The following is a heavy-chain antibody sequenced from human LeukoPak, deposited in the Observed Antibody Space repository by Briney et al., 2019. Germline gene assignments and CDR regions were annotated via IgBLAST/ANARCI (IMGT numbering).Heavy chain of an antibody. D-gene: IGHD3-10*01. Sequence: GGSLRLSCAASGFTFSNYGMHWVRQAPGKGLEWVAVISFDGSNKYYADSVKGRFTISRDNSESTLHLQMNSLRTEDTAVYYCARDVYDSGRGAFDILGQGTMVTVSS. V-gene: IGHV3-30*03. CDR2: ISFDGSNK. CDR1: GFTFSNYG. J-gene: IGHJ3*02. CDR3: ARDVYDSGRGAFDI.